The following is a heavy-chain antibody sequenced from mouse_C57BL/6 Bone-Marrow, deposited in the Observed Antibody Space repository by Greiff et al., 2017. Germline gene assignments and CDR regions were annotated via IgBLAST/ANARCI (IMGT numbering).Heavy chain of an antibody. CDR3: ARVRLYYYGSMWFAY. D-gene: IGHD1-1*01. J-gene: IGHJ3*01. Sequence: EVKLVESEGGLVQPGSSMKLSCTASGFTFSDYYMAWVRQVPEKGLEWVANINYDGSSTYYLDSLKSRFIISRDNAKNILYLQMSSLKSEDTATYYCARVRLYYYGSMWFAYWGQGTLVTVSA. V-gene: IGHV5-16*01. CDR1: GFTFSDYY. CDR2: INYDGSST.